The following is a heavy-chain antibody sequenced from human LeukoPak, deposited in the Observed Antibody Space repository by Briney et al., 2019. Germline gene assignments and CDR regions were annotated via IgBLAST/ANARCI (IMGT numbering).Heavy chain of an antibody. CDR1: GFTFGDYA. Sequence: GRSLRLSCTASGFTFGDYAMSWLRQAPGKGREWVGFIRSKAYGGTTEYAASVKGRFTISRDDSKSIAYLQMNSLKTEDTAVYYCTRGRIIVVVTALPSYFDYWGQGTLVTVSS. D-gene: IGHD2-21*02. V-gene: IGHV3-49*03. CDR2: IRSKAYGGTT. CDR3: TRGRIIVVVTALPSYFDY. J-gene: IGHJ4*02.